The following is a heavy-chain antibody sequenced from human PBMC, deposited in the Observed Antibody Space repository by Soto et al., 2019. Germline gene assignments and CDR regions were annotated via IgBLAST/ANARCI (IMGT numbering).Heavy chain of an antibody. V-gene: IGHV3-23*01. J-gene: IGHJ4*02. CDR3: AKDSSGYPGGYFDY. D-gene: IGHD3-22*01. CDR2: ISGSGGST. CDR1: GFPFSSYA. Sequence: GGSLRLSCAASGFPFSSYAMSWVRQAPGKGLEWVSAISGSGGSTYYADSVKGRFTISRDNSKNTLYLQMNSLRAEDTAVYYCAKDSSGYPGGYFDYWGQGTLVTVSS.